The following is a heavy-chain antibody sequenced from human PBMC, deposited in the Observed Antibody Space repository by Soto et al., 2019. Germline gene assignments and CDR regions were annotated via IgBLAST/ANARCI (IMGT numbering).Heavy chain of an antibody. CDR1: GFSFSDHA. CDR2: VAHDGTTK. V-gene: IGHV3-30-3*01. Sequence: PGGSLRLSCAASGFSFSDHAMHWVRRAPGKGLEWVALVAHDGTTKYYADSVKGRFTISRDNSKNTLYLQMNSLRAEDTAVYYCARDDDPHVWGSYPLTNWGQGTLVTVSS. J-gene: IGHJ4*02. CDR3: ARDDDPHVWGSYPLTN. D-gene: IGHD3-16*02.